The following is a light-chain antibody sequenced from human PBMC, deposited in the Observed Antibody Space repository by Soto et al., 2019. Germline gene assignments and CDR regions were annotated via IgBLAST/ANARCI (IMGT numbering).Light chain of an antibody. V-gene: IGKV1-33*01. Sequence: DIQMTQSPSSLSASVGDRVTITCQASQDISNYLNWYQQKPGKAPKLLIYDASNLETGVPSRFSGSGSGTDFTFTISSLQPADIATYYCQQYDNLPIFTFGHGTKVDIK. CDR2: DAS. CDR1: QDISNY. CDR3: QQYDNLPIFT. J-gene: IGKJ3*01.